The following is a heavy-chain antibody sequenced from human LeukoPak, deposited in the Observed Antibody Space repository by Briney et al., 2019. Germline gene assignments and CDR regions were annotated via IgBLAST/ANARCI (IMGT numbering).Heavy chain of an antibody. V-gene: IGHV1-2*02. Sequence: GASVKVSCKASGYSFTDYFIHWVRQAPGQGLEWMGWINLNSGGTNYAQKFQARVTMTSDTSISTVYMELSSLRSDDTAVYYCARAHSLVVRGVMSAFDIWGQGTMVTVSS. D-gene: IGHD3-10*01. CDR2: INLNSGGT. CDR3: ARAHSLVVRGVMSAFDI. CDR1: GYSFTDYF. J-gene: IGHJ3*02.